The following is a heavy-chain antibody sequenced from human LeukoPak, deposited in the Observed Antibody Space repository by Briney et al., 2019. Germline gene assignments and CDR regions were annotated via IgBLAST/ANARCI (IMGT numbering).Heavy chain of an antibody. D-gene: IGHD6-19*01. V-gene: IGHV3-48*01. CDR3: ARDLYSSGWYGSYYYYGMDV. CDR2: ISSSSSTI. CDR1: GFTFSSYS. J-gene: IGHJ6*02. Sequence: GGSLRLSCAASGFTFSSYSMNWVRQAPGKGLEWVSYISSSSSTIYYADSVKGRFTISRDNSENTLYLQMNSLRAEDTAVYYCARDLYSSGWYGSYYYYGMDVWGQGTTVTVSS.